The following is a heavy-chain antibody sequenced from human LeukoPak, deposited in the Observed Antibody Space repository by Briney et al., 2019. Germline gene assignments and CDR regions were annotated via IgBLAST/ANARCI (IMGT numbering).Heavy chain of an antibody. CDR3: ARDMVSQRLLYGSGSYYFDC. V-gene: IGHV1/OR15-3*02. CDR1: GYTFTGYY. CDR2: INTGNGNT. Sequence: ASVKVSYKASGYTFTGYYMHWVRQASGQGLEWMGWINTGNGNTKYSQEFQGRVTITRDTSASTAYMELRRLRSDDTAVYYCARDMVSQRLLYGSGSYYFDCWGQGTLVTVSS. J-gene: IGHJ4*02. D-gene: IGHD3-10*01.